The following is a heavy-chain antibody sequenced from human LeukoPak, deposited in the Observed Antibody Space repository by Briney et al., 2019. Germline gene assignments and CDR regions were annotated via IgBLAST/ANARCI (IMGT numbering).Heavy chain of an antibody. J-gene: IGHJ4*02. D-gene: IGHD2-2*01. Sequence: SETLSLTCTVSGGSISSYYWSWIRQPAGKGLEWIGRIYASGSTNYNPSLKSRVTMSVDTSKSQFSLKLSSVTAADTAVYYCARHTWGSASYCFDYWGRGTLVTVSS. CDR3: ARHTWGSASYCFDY. CDR1: GGSISSYY. CDR2: IYASGST. V-gene: IGHV4-4*07.